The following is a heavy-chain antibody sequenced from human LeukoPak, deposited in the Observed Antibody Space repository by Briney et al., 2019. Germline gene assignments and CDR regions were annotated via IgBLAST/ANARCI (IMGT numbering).Heavy chain of an antibody. D-gene: IGHD6-19*01. J-gene: IGHJ4*02. CDR3: AREEGGDSSGWALDY. Sequence: GGSLRLSCAASGFTFNKYAMSWVRQAPGKGLEWVSAISGSGGSTYYADSVKGRFTISRDNSKNTLYLQMNSLRAEDTAVYYCAREEGGDSSGWALDYWGQGTLVTVSS. CDR1: GFTFNKYA. V-gene: IGHV3-23*01. CDR2: ISGSGGST.